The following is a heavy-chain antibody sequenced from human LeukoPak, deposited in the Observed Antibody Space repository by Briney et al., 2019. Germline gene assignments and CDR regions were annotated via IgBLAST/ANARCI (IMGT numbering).Heavy chain of an antibody. J-gene: IGHJ4*02. CDR2: INTYNGNT. CDR3: AREREETYASGSYTFDH. D-gene: IGHD3-10*01. Sequence: GASVKVSRMASGYTFTNYAFSWVRPAPGQGLEWMGWINTYNGNTNYVKRLQGRVTMTTDTSTTTAYMELRSLISDDTAVYYCAREREETYASGSYTFDHWGQGTLVTVSS. CDR1: GYTFTNYA. V-gene: IGHV1-18*01.